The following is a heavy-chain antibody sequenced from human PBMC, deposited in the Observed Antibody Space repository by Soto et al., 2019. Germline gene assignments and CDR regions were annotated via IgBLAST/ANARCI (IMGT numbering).Heavy chain of an antibody. Sequence: VQLLESGGGLVQPGGSLRLSCAASGFTFSSYAMSWVRQHPGKGLEWIGYIYYSGSTYYNPSLKSRVTISVDTSKNQFSLKLSSVTAADTAVYYCARAIAAAVGDDAFDIWGQGTMVTVSS. J-gene: IGHJ3*02. CDR1: GFTFSSYA. D-gene: IGHD6-13*01. CDR3: ARAIAAAVGDDAFDI. V-gene: IGHV4-31*02. CDR2: IYYSGST.